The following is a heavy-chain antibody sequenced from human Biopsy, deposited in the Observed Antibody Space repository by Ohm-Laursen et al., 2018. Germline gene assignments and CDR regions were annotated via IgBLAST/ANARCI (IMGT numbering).Heavy chain of an antibody. J-gene: IGHJ5*01. Sequence: SDTLSLTCALSGYSIIPSGPENWSWIRQPPGKVMEWIASIYYSGTTHKNPSLKSRVTISVDTSQGLLSLDLSSVTAADTAVYYCARVRGGFLEWFDYWGQGTLVTVSS. D-gene: IGHD3-3*01. CDR1: GYSIIPSGPEN. CDR2: IYYSGTT. V-gene: IGHV4-61*03. CDR3: ARVRGGFLEWFDY.